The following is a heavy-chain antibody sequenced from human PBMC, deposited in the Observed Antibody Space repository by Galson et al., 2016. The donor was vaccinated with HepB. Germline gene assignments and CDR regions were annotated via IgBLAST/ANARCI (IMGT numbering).Heavy chain of an antibody. CDR3: ARGTSRTSTLISYYYMDV. V-gene: IGHV1-69*13. J-gene: IGHJ6*03. Sequence: SVKVSCKASGGTFSSYAGSWVRQAPGQGLEWMGGFIPIYRTANYAPKFHGRVTITADESTSAAYMELTSLRSDDTDVYYCARGTSRTSTLISYYYMDVWGEGTTVTVSS. D-gene: IGHD2-2*01. CDR1: GGTFSSYA. CDR2: FIPIYRTA.